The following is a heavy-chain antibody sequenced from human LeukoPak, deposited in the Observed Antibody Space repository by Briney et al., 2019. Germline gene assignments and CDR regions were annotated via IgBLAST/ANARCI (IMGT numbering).Heavy chain of an antibody. CDR3: ARSVVGVIVVVPAAIDY. CDR1: GFTFSSYS. D-gene: IGHD2-2*01. V-gene: IGHV3-21*01. Sequence: GGSLRLSCAASGFTFSSYSMNWVRQAPGKGLEWVSSISSSSSYIYYADSVKGRFTISRDNAKNSLYLQMNSLRAEDTAVYYCARSVVGVIVVVPAAIDYWGQGTLVTVSS. J-gene: IGHJ4*02. CDR2: ISSSSSYI.